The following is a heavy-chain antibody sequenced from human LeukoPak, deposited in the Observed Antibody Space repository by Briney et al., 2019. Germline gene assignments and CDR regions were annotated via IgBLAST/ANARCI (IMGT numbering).Heavy chain of an antibody. CDR3: ARVRVIRYQLLWNKGDAFDI. D-gene: IGHD2-2*01. CDR2: INHSGST. Sequence: SETLSLICAVYGGSFSGYYWSWIRQPPGKGLEWIGEINHSGSTNYNPSLKSRVTISVDTSKNQFSLKLSSVTAADTAVYYCARVRVIRYQLLWNKGDAFDIWGQGTMVTVSS. V-gene: IGHV4-34*01. J-gene: IGHJ3*02. CDR1: GGSFSGYY.